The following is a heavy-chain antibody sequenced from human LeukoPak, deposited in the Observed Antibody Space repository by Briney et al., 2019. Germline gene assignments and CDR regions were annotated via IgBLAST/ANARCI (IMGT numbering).Heavy chain of an antibody. D-gene: IGHD5-24*01. J-gene: IGHJ3*02. Sequence: PSETLSLTCTVSGGSISSYYWSWLRQPPGKGLEWIGYIYYSGSTNYNPCLKSRVTMSVDTSKNQFSLKLSSVTAADTAVYYCARPIRGDAFDIWGQGTMVTVSS. V-gene: IGHV4-59*08. CDR2: IYYSGST. CDR3: ARPIRGDAFDI. CDR1: GGSISSYY.